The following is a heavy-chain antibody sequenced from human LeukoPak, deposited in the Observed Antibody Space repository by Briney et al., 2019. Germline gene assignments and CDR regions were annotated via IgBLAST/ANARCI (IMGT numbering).Heavy chain of an antibody. CDR1: GYTFIAYH. Sequence: GPSVKVSCKASGYTFIAYHMHWVRQAPGQGLEWMGRIHPSSGATNYAQRFQGRVTLTRDTSINTAYMELSRLTSDDTAVYYCARDLPFEDWGQGTLVTVSS. D-gene: IGHD2/OR15-2a*01. CDR2: IHPSSGAT. CDR3: ARDLPFED. J-gene: IGHJ4*02. V-gene: IGHV1-2*06.